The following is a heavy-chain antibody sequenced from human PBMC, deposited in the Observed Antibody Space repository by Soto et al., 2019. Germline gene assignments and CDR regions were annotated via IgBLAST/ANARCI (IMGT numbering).Heavy chain of an antibody. CDR1: GFTFGNYY. J-gene: IGHJ4*02. D-gene: IGHD6-19*01. CDR3: ARVTASGWFVNGRDYFDH. V-gene: IGHV3-11*01. Sequence: LRLSCNVSGFTFGNYYMSWIRQAPGKGLESISYISSRGVTIYYADSVKGRFTISRDNAKNSLFLQMDSLRAEDTAVYYCARVTASGWFVNGRDYFDHWGQGTLVTVSS. CDR2: ISSRGVTI.